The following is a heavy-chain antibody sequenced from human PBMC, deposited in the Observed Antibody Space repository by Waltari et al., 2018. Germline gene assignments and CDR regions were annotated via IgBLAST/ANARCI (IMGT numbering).Heavy chain of an antibody. V-gene: IGHV3-23*04. CDR2: ISGSGGST. CDR3: AKGSWSSSLAFDI. D-gene: IGHD6-6*01. J-gene: IGHJ3*02. Sequence: EVQLVESGGGLVQPGGSLRLSCAASGFTFSTYAMSWVRQAPGKVLEWGSAISGSGGSTYYADSVKGRFTISRDNSKNTLYLQMNSLRAEDTAVYYCAKGSWSSSLAFDIWGQGTMVTVSS. CDR1: GFTFSTYA.